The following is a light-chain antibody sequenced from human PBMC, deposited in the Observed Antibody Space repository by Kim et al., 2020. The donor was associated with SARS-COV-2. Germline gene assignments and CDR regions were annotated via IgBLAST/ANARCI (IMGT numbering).Light chain of an antibody. CDR2: GAS. CDR3: QQANNFPWT. CDR1: QDINTR. Sequence: ASVGDRVTITCRASQDINTRLAWYQQRPGMVPKLLIDGASSFQSGVPSRFSGSGSGTDFTLTIWSLQPEDFATYYCQQANNFPWTFGQGTKVDIK. V-gene: IGKV1-12*01. J-gene: IGKJ1*01.